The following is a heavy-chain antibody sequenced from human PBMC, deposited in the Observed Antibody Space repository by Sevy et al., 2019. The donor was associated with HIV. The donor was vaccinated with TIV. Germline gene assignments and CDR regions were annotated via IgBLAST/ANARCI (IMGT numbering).Heavy chain of an antibody. Sequence: GGSLRLSCVASDLRNYWMHWVRQVPGKGLVWVSRMNQDGNIINYADSVKGRFIISKDNARNTLYLQMNSLRADEMAVYYCVRDFNGYSDYWGQGTLVTVS. V-gene: IGHV3-74*01. CDR1: DLRNYW. CDR3: VRDFNGYSDY. J-gene: IGHJ4*02. CDR2: MNQDGNII. D-gene: IGHD3-22*01.